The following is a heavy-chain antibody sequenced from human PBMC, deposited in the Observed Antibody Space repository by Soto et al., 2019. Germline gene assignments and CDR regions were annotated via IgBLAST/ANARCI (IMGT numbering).Heavy chain of an antibody. D-gene: IGHD4-4*01. CDR3: ARVPHDYSNYADYYYYMDV. CDR1: GFTFSDYY. CDR2: ISSSGSTI. J-gene: IGHJ6*03. Sequence: GGSLRLSCAASGFTFSDYYMSWIRQAPGKGLEWVSYISSSGSTIYYADSVKGRFTISRDNAKNSLYLQMNSLRAEDTAVYYCARVPHDYSNYADYYYYMDVWGKGTTVTVSS. V-gene: IGHV3-11*01.